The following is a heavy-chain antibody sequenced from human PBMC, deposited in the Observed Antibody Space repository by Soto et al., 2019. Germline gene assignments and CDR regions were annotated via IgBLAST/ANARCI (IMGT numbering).Heavy chain of an antibody. CDR2: IYYSGST. CDR1: GGSISSYY. CDR3: ARVSYGDYDSSWFDP. J-gene: IGHJ5*02. V-gene: IGHV4-59*01. Sequence: SETLSLTCTVSGGSISSYYWSWIRQPPGKGLEWIGYIYYSGSTNYNPSLKSRVTISVDTSKNQFSLKLSSVTAADTAVYYCARVSYGDYDSSWFDPWGQGTLVTVSS. D-gene: IGHD4-17*01.